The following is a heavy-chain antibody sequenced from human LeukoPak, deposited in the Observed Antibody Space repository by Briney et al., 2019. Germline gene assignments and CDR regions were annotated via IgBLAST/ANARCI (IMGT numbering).Heavy chain of an antibody. V-gene: IGHV4-34*01. D-gene: IGHD3-10*01. CDR1: GGSFSGYY. CDR2: INHSGST. J-gene: IGHJ6*03. Sequence: SETLSLTCAVYGGSFSGYYWSWIRQPPGKGLEWIGEINHSGSTNYNSSLKSRVTISVDTSKNQFSLKLSSVTAADTAVYYCARGYYGSGSHCCHMDVWGKGTTITVS. CDR3: ARGYYGSGSHCCHMDV.